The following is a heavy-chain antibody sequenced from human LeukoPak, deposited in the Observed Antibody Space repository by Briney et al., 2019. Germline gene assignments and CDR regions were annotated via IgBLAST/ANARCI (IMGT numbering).Heavy chain of an antibody. CDR3: ARDEVGAPPIDY. Sequence: GGSLRLSCEAAGFDFSSHWMHWVRQAPGKGLVWISNIRGDGSLLGYADSVKGRFTVSRDNAKNTLFLHMTSLRAEDTAVYYCARDEVGAPPIDYWGQGALVNVSS. V-gene: IGHV3-74*01. J-gene: IGHJ4*02. D-gene: IGHD1-26*01. CDR2: IRGDGSLL. CDR1: GFDFSSHW.